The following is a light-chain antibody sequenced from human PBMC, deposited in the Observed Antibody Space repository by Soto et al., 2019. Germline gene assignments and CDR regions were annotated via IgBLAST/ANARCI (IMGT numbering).Light chain of an antibody. Sequence: EIVMTQSPATLSVSPGERAALSCRASQSVSNNLAWYQQKPGQAPRLLIYGASTRATGIPARFSGSGSGTEFTLTISSLQSEDFAVYFCQQYDTWPPYTFGQGTKLEIK. J-gene: IGKJ2*01. CDR3: QQYDTWPPYT. CDR1: QSVSNN. V-gene: IGKV3-15*01. CDR2: GAS.